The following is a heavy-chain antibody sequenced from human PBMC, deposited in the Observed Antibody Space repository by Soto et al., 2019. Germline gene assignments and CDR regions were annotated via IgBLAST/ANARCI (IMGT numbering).Heavy chain of an antibody. V-gene: IGHV1-2*04. D-gene: IGHD3-22*01. Sequence: QVQLVQSGAEVKKPGASVKVSCKASGYTFTGYYMHWVRQAPGQGLEWMGWINPNSGGTNYAQKFQGWVTMTRDTSISTAYMELSRLRSDDTAVYYCARDHYYDSSGYPGSYGMDVWGQGTTFTVSS. CDR3: ARDHYYDSSGYPGSYGMDV. CDR2: INPNSGGT. J-gene: IGHJ6*02. CDR1: GYTFTGYY.